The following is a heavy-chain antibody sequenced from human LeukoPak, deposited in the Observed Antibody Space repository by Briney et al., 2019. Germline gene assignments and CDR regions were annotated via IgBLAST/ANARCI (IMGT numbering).Heavy chain of an antibody. J-gene: IGHJ4*02. CDR1: GFTFSSYA. CDR2: ISGSGGST. CDR3: EAARGYCSGGSCFDY. Sequence: GGSLRLSCAASGFTFSSYAMSWVRQAPGKGLEWVSAISGSGGSTYYADSVKGRFTISRDNSKNTLYLQMNSLRAEDTAVYYCEAARGYCSGGSCFDYWGQGTLVPVSS. D-gene: IGHD2-15*01. V-gene: IGHV3-23*01.